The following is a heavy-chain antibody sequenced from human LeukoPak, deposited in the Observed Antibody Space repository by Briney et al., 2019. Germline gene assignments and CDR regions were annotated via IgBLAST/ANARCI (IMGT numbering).Heavy chain of an antibody. V-gene: IGHV1-69*05. D-gene: IGHD2-2*02. J-gene: IGHJ4*02. CDR1: GGTFSSYA. CDR3: ARARDIVVVPAAIPVGFDY. CDR2: NIPIFGTA. Sequence: GASVKVSCKASGGTFSSYAISWVRQAPGQGLEWMGGNIPIFGTANYAQKFQGRVTITTDESTSTAYMELSSLRSEDTAVYYCARARDIVVVPAAIPVGFDYWGQGTLVTVSS.